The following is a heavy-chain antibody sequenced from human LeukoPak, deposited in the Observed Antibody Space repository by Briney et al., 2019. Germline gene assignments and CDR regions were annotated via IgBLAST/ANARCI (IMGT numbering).Heavy chain of an antibody. CDR3: ARHTYCSGGSCYPHHNWFDP. CDR2: IYTTGST. D-gene: IGHD2-15*01. V-gene: IGHV4-61*02. J-gene: IGHJ5*02. CDR1: GGSISSGSYY. Sequence: PSQTLSLTCTVSGGSISSGSYYWSWIRQPAGKGLEWIGRIYTTGSTNYNPSLKSRVTISVDTSKNQFSLKLSSVTAADTAVYYCARHTYCSGGSCYPHHNWFDPWGQGTLVTVSS.